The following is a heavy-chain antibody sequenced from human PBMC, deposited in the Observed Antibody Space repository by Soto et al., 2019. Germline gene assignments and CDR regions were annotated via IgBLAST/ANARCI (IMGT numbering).Heavy chain of an antibody. J-gene: IGHJ5*02. Sequence: ASVKVSCKASGYTFTSYGISWVRQAPGQGLEWMGWISAYNGNTNYAQKLQGRVTMTTDTSTSTAYMELRSLRSDDTAVYYCARDREYYDTSGLKPHWFDPWGQGTLVTVSS. CDR1: GYTFTSYG. CDR2: ISAYNGNT. V-gene: IGHV1-18*04. CDR3: ARDREYYDTSGLKPHWFDP. D-gene: IGHD3-22*01.